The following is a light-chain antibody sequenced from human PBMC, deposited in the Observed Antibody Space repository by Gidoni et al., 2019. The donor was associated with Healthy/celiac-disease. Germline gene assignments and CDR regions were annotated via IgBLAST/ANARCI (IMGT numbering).Light chain of an antibody. V-gene: IGKV1-5*03. J-gene: IGKJ1*01. Sequence: DIQMTQSPSTLSASVGDRVTITCRASQSISSWLAWYQQQPGKAPKLLIYKASSLESGVPSRFSGSGSGTEFTLTISSLQPDDFATYYCQQAATFGQGTKVEIK. CDR2: KAS. CDR3: QQAAT. CDR1: QSISSW.